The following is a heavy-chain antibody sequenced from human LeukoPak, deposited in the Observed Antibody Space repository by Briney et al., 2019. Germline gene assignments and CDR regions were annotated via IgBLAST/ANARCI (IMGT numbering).Heavy chain of an antibody. J-gene: IGHJ4*02. CDR1: GLTLSSYA. Sequence: KTGGSLRLSCAASGLTLSSYAMSWVRQPPGKGLEWVSSISDTGNTYHPDSVKGRFTISRDSSKNTLFLQMNRLRPEDAAVYCAKAPVTTCRGAFCYPFDYWGLGTLVTVSS. V-gene: IGHV3-23*01. D-gene: IGHD2-15*01. CDR3: AKAPVTTCRGAFCYPFDY. CDR2: ISDTGNT.